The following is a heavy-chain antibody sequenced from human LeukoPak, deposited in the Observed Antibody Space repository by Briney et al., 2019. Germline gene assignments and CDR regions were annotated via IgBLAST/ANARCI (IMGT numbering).Heavy chain of an antibody. CDR1: GGSISSSSYY. CDR3: ARHEGMAVVLD. V-gene: IGHV4-39*01. CDR2: IYYSGST. D-gene: IGHD6-19*01. Sequence: SETLSLTCTVSGGSISSSSYYWGWIRQPPGKGLGWIGSIYYSGSTYYNPSLKSRVTISVDTSKNQFSLKLSSVTAADTAVYYCARHEGMAVVLDWGQGTLVTVSS. J-gene: IGHJ4*02.